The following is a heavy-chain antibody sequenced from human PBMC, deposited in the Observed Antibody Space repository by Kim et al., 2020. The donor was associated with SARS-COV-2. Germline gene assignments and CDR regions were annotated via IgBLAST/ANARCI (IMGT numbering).Heavy chain of an antibody. J-gene: IGHJ6*02. D-gene: IGHD5-12*01. V-gene: IGHV5-10-1*01. CDR3: ARRIIVATRGYGMDV. Sequence: PSFPGHVTISADKSISTAYLQWSSLKASDTAMYYCARRIIVATRGYGMDVWGQGTTVTVSS.